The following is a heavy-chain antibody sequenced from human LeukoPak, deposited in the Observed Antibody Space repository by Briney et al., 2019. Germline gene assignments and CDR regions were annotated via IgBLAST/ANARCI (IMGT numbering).Heavy chain of an antibody. Sequence: ASVKVSCKASGGTFSSYAISWVRQAPGQGLEWMGIINPSGGSTSYAQKFQGRVTMTRDMSTSTVYMELSSLRSEDTAVYYCARDWYDVAAAGTFGWFDPWGQGTLVTVSS. CDR3: ARDWYDVAAAGTFGWFDP. V-gene: IGHV1-46*01. J-gene: IGHJ5*02. CDR1: GGTFSSYA. D-gene: IGHD6-13*01. CDR2: INPSGGST.